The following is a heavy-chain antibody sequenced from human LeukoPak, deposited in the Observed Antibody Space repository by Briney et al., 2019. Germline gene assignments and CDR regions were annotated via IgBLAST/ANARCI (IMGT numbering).Heavy chain of an antibody. Sequence: GGSLRLSCAASGFTFSSYAMSWVRQAPGKGLEWVSAISGSVGSTYYADSVKGRFTISRDNSKNTLYLQMNSLRAEDTAVYYCAKSRSEYYDSSGPFDYWGQGTLVTVSS. CDR1: GFTFSSYA. D-gene: IGHD3-22*01. V-gene: IGHV3-23*01. J-gene: IGHJ4*02. CDR3: AKSRSEYYDSSGPFDY. CDR2: ISGSVGST.